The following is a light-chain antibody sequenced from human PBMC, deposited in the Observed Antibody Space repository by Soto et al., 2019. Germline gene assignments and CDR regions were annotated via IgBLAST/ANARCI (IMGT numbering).Light chain of an antibody. CDR2: EVS. J-gene: IGLJ1*01. V-gene: IGLV2-14*01. CDR3: SSYTNRTPLYV. Sequence: QSALTQPASVSGSPGQSITISCTGTSSDVGSYNYVSWYQLHPGKAPKLMIYEVSNRPSGVSNRFSGSKSGDTASLTISGLQAEDEADYYCSSYTNRTPLYVFGTGTKVTVL. CDR1: SSDVGSYNY.